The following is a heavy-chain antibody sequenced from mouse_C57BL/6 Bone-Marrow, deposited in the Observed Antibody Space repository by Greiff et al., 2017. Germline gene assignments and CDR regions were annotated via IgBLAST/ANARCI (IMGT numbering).Heavy chain of an antibody. CDR3: ARDYGSSYWYFDV. CDR2: IYPRDGST. Sequence: VMLVESGPELVKPGASVKLSCKASGYTFPSYDINWVKQRPGQGLEWIGWIYPRDGSTKYNEKFKGKATLTVDTSSSTAYMELHSLTSEDSAVYFCARDYGSSYWYFDVWGTGTTVTVSS. CDR1: GYTFPSYD. J-gene: IGHJ1*03. D-gene: IGHD1-1*01. V-gene: IGHV1-85*01.